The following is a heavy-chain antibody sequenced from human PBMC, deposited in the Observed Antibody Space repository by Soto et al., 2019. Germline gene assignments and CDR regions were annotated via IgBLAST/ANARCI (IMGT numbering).Heavy chain of an antibody. Sequence: ESGGGLVKPGGSLRLACAASGFPFSSFSWNWVRQAPGKGLEWVSSISPGGNSVYYADSVKGRFTISRDNAKNSLYLQMNNLRAEDAAVYYCASPRGPRGYDLIDYWGQGTLVTVSS. CDR2: ISPGGNSV. D-gene: IGHD5-12*01. V-gene: IGHV3-21*04. J-gene: IGHJ4*02. CDR3: ASPRGPRGYDLIDY. CDR1: GFPFSSFS.